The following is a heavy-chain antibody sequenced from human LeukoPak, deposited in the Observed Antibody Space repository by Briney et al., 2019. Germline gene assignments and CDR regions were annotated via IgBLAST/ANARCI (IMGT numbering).Heavy chain of an antibody. J-gene: IGHJ3*02. CDR3: ARAKRNAFDI. CDR2: ISRSSSTI. CDR1: GFTFSNYS. V-gene: IGHV3-48*01. Sequence: GGSLRLSCAASGFTFSNYSMNWVRQAPGKGLEWVSYISRSSSTIYCADSVKGRFTISRDNAKKSLYLQMNSLRAEDMAVYYCARAKRNAFDIWGQGTMVTVSS.